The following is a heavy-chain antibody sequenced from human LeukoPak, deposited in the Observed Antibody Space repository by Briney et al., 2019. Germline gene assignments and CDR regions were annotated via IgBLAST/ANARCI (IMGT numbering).Heavy chain of an antibody. J-gene: IGHJ4*02. D-gene: IGHD1-26*01. CDR2: ISHDGGSK. CDR3: AKSEELLLGHFDH. V-gene: IGHV3-30*18. CDR1: GFTFRSYG. Sequence: PGGSLRLSCEASGFTFRSYGMHWVRQAPGKGLEWVTSISHDGGSKYSADSVKGRFTISRDNSKNTLSLQMNSLRAEDTAVYYCAKSEELLLGHFDHWGQGTLVTVSS.